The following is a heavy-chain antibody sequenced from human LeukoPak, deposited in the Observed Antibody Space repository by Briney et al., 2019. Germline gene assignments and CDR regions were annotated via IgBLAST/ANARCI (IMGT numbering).Heavy chain of an antibody. CDR2: INPNSGGT. D-gene: IGHD3-3*01. Sequence: ASVKVSCKASGYTFTSYYMHWVRQAPGQGLEWMGRINPNSGGTNYAQKFQGRVTMTRDTSISTAYMELSRLRSDDTAVYYCAREGIFGVVIAESGYYGMDVWGQGTTVTVSS. CDR1: GYTFTSYY. J-gene: IGHJ6*02. V-gene: IGHV1-2*06. CDR3: AREGIFGVVIAESGYYGMDV.